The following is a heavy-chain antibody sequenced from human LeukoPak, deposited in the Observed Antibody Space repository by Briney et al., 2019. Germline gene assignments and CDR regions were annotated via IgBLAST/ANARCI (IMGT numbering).Heavy chain of an antibody. CDR3: ARHWTPPGGHYYYYGMDV. Sequence: GESLRISCKGSGYSFTSYWISWVRQMPGKGLEWMGRIDPSDSYTNYSPSFQDHVTISADKSISTAYLQWSSLKASDTAMYYCARHWTPPGGHYYYYGMDVWGQGTTVTVSS. CDR1: GYSFTSYW. CDR2: IDPSDSYT. V-gene: IGHV5-10-1*01. D-gene: IGHD3/OR15-3a*01. J-gene: IGHJ6*02.